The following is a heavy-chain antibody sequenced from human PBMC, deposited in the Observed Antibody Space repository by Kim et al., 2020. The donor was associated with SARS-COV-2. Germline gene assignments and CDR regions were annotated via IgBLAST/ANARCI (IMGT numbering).Heavy chain of an antibody. J-gene: IGHJ6*02. D-gene: IGHD5-12*01. Sequence: ASVKVSCKASGYTFTSYYMHWVRQAPGQGLEWMGIINPSGGSTSYAQKFQGRVTMTRDTSTSTVYMELSSLRSEDTAVYYCARDGAVATNYYYGMDVWGQGTTVTVSS. CDR1: GYTFTSYY. V-gene: IGHV1-46*01. CDR3: ARDGAVATNYYYGMDV. CDR2: INPSGGST.